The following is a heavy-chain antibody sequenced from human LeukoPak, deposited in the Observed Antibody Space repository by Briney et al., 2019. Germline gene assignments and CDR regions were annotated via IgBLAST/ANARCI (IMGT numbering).Heavy chain of an antibody. J-gene: IGHJ5*02. CDR1: GFTFSSYS. V-gene: IGHV3-21*01. CDR2: ISSSSSYI. CDR3: AREWDYYGSGSSKTYWFDP. D-gene: IGHD3-10*01. Sequence: PGGSLRLSCAASGFTFSSYSMNWVRQAPGKGLEWVSSISSSSSYIYYADSVKGRFTISRDNAKNSLYLQMNSLRAEDTAVYYCAREWDYYGSGSSKTYWFDPWGQGTLVTVSS.